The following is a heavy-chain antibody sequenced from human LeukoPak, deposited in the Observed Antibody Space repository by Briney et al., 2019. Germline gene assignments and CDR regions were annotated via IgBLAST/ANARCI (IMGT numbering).Heavy chain of an antibody. J-gene: IGHJ4*02. V-gene: IGHV3-48*04. CDR1: GFRFSDYS. Sequence: GGSLRLSCAASGFRFSDYSMNWVRQAPGKGLEWISYIGISSGNTKYADSVRGRFAISGDSAKRSLYLQMNSLRVEDTAVYYCARDHNYAFDNWGQGTQVTVSS. CDR3: ARDHNYAFDN. D-gene: IGHD1-1*01. CDR2: IGISSGNT.